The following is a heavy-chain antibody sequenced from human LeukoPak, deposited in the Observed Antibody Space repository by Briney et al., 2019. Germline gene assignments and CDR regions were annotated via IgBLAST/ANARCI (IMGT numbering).Heavy chain of an antibody. J-gene: IGHJ4*02. V-gene: IGHV3-66*01. CDR1: GFTVTSNH. CDR2: IYTGGTT. CDR3: ARASSSYSFDY. D-gene: IGHD6-6*01. Sequence: PVGSLRPSCAASGFTVTSNHRNWVRQAPGEGVEWVSIIYTGGTTNYADSLKDRFTISRDDSINTLYLQMNSLRAEDTAVYYCARASSSYSFDYWGQGTLVTVSS.